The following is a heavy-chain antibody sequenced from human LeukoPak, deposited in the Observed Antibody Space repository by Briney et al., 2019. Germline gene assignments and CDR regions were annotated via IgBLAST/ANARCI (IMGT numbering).Heavy chain of an antibody. D-gene: IGHD2-2*01. J-gene: IGHJ4*02. Sequence: ASVKVSCKASGYTFTSYDINWVRQATGQGLEWMGWMNPNSGNTGYAQKFQGRVTMTRNTSISTAYMELSSLRSEDTAVYYCARELVVPAATGFYFDYWGQGTLVTVSS. V-gene: IGHV1-8*01. CDR1: GYTFTSYD. CDR3: ARELVVPAATGFYFDY. CDR2: MNPNSGNT.